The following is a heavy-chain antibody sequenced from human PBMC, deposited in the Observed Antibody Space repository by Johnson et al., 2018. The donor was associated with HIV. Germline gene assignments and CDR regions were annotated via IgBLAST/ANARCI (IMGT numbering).Heavy chain of an antibody. Sequence: VQLVESGGGLVQTGGSLRLSCAAPGLTFRSYWMSWVRQAPGKGLEWVSYISSSSSPIYYADSVKGRFTISRDNAKNSLYLQMTSLRAEDTAVYYCARGNYDFWSGVPDAFDIWGQGTMVTVSS. J-gene: IGHJ3*02. CDR3: ARGNYDFWSGVPDAFDI. D-gene: IGHD3-3*01. CDR2: ISSSSSPI. CDR1: GLTFRSYW. V-gene: IGHV3-48*01.